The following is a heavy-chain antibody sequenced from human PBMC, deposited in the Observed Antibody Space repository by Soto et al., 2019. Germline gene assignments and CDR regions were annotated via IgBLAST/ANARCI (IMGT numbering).Heavy chain of an antibody. V-gene: IGHV4-31*03. CDR1: GSSIVSDCYV. CDR2: IGYSGNT. D-gene: IGHD2-15*01. Sequence: PLSLTCTGSGSSIVSDCYVWNWMRQHKGKGLEWIGYIGYSGNTYYNPSLKSRVTISVDTSKNELSLRLSSVTPADTAVYYCARDPQYTESIVNYAASGNIDYWGQGTVVAVPA. J-gene: IGHJ4*02. CDR3: ARDPQYTESIVNYAASGNIDY.